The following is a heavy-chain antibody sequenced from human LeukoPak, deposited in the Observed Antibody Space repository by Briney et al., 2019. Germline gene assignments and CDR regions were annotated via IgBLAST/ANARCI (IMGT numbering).Heavy chain of an antibody. J-gene: IGHJ4*02. CDR2: ISDDGSNK. V-gene: IGHV3-30*18. CDR1: GFTFSSYG. Sequence: PGGSLGLSCAASGFTFSSYGMHWVRQAPGKGLEWVAAISDDGSNKYYADSVKGRFTISRDNSKNTVYLQMNSLRAEDTAVYYCAKDLENYYDSSGYVDYWGRGTLVTVSS. CDR3: AKDLENYYDSSGYVDY. D-gene: IGHD3-22*01.